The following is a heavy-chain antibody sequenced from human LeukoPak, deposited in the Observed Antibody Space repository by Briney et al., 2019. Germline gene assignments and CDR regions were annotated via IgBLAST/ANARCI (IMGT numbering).Heavy chain of an antibody. J-gene: IGHJ4*02. CDR2: ISSSSSTI. CDR1: GFTFSSYS. V-gene: IGHV3-48*01. D-gene: IGHD3-3*01. Sequence: GGSLRLSCAASGFTFSSYSMNWVRQAPGKGLEWVSYISSSSSTIYYADSVKGRFTISRDNAKNSLYLQMNSLRAEDTAAYYCAREPLFYDFWSGYYDYWGQGTLVTVSS. CDR3: AREPLFYDFWSGYYDY.